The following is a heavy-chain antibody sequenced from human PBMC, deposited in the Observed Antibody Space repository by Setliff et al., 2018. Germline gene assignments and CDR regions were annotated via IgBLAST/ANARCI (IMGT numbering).Heavy chain of an antibody. Sequence: ASVKVSCKASGYTFSSYAMNWVRQAPGQGLEWMGRINTITGNPTYAQGFTGRFVFSLDTSVSTAYLQISSLKPEDTAVNYCARDLGYCSRTSCHGDWFDPWGQGTLVTVSS. V-gene: IGHV7-4-1*02. CDR3: ARDLGYCSRTSCHGDWFDP. CDR2: INTITGNP. J-gene: IGHJ5*02. CDR1: GYTFSSYA. D-gene: IGHD2-2*01.